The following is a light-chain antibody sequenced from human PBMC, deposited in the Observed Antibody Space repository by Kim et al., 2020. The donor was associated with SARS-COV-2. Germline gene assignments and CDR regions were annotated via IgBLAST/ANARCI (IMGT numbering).Light chain of an antibody. CDR2: DAS. V-gene: IGKV1D-13*01. Sequence: ASVGDRVTITCRASQGVSSALAWYQQKPGKPPKGLIFDASTLESGVPSRFSGSGSGTDFTLSISSLQAEDFATYYCQQSDNYPLTFGQGTRLEIK. J-gene: IGKJ5*01. CDR1: QGVSSA. CDR3: QQSDNYPLT.